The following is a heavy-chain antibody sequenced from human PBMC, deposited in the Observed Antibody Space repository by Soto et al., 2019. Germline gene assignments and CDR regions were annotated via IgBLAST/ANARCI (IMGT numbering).Heavy chain of an antibody. V-gene: IGHV4-31*03. D-gene: IGHD1-26*01. CDR1: GGSISSGAYY. J-gene: IGHJ3*02. Sequence: SETLSLTCTVSGGSISSGAYYWSWIRQHPGMGLEWIGFIYYSGGTYYNPSLKSRVTISVDTSDNQFSLKLSSVTAADTAVYYCARDTQVGAFDIWGQGTMVTVSS. CDR2: IYYSGGT. CDR3: ARDTQVGAFDI.